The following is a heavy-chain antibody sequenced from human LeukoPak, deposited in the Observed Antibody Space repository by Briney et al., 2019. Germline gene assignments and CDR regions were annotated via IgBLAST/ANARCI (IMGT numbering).Heavy chain of an antibody. CDR2: INWNGGST. CDR3: ARGQYYYDSSGDYTLGY. CDR1: GFILDDYG. V-gene: IGHV3-20*04. J-gene: IGHJ4*02. Sequence: GGSLRLSCAASGFILDDYGMSWVRHAPGKGLEWGSGINWNGGSTAYADSVKGRFTISRDNDKNSLYLQMNSLRAEDTALYYCARGQYYYDSSGDYTLGYWGQGTLVTVSS. D-gene: IGHD3-22*01.